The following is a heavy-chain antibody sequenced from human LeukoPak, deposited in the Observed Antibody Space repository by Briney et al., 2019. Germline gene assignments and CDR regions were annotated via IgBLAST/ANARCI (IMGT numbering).Heavy chain of an antibody. CDR2: INHSGST. Sequence: SETLSLTCAVYGGSFSGYYWSCIRQPPGKGLEWIGEINHSGSTNYNPSLKSRVTISVDTSKNQFSLKLSSVTAADTAVYYCARTGAIRFIVRVPHYFDYWGQGTLVTVSS. V-gene: IGHV4-34*01. CDR3: ARTGAIRFIVRVPHYFDY. J-gene: IGHJ4*02. D-gene: IGHD1-26*01. CDR1: GGSFSGYY.